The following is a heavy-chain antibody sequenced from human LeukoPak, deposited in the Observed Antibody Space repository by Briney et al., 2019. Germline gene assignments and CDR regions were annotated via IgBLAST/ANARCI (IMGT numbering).Heavy chain of an antibody. CDR3: ARVAPLLEWLLYPYFDY. Sequence: SVKVSCKASGGTFSSYAISWVRQAPGQGLEWMGRIIPILGIANYAQKFQGRVTMTRDTSISTAYMELSRLRSDDTAVYYCARVAPLLEWLLYPYFDYWGQGTLVTVSS. J-gene: IGHJ4*02. CDR2: IIPILGIA. CDR1: GGTFSSYA. D-gene: IGHD3-3*01. V-gene: IGHV1-69*04.